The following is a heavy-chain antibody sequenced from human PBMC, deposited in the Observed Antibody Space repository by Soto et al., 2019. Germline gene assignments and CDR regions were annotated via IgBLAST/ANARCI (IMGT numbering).Heavy chain of an antibody. Sequence: GGSLRLSCAASGLTISNAWMNWVRQAPGKGLEWVGRIKTNTEGGTTDYAAAVKGRFTVSRDDSKNTLYLQMNSLKTEDTAVYYCTTGSVEGVWGQGTMVTVAS. J-gene: IGHJ6*02. D-gene: IGHD2-15*01. CDR3: TTGSVEGV. CDR2: IKTNTEGGTT. CDR1: GLTISNAW. V-gene: IGHV3-15*07.